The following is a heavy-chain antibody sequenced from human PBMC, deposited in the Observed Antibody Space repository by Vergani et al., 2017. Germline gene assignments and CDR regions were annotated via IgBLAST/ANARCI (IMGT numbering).Heavy chain of an antibody. Sequence: VQLVQSGAEVRKPGASVTVSCTASGYTFTDFYMHWVRQTPEQGLEWMGWINPHSGGTSSPPRFQGRVTMTRDTSITTAYMELSSLRSDDTAVYYCARGASYFGSGQGDYWGQGTLVTVSS. J-gene: IGHJ4*02. V-gene: IGHV1-2*02. CDR3: ARGASYFGSGQGDY. CDR1: GYTFTDFY. CDR2: INPHSGGT. D-gene: IGHD3-10*01.